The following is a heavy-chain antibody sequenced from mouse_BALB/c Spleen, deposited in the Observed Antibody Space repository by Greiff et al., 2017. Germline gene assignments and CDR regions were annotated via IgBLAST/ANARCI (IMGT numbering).Heavy chain of an antibody. J-gene: IGHJ2*01. V-gene: IGHV14-4*02. CDR2: IDPANGDT. CDR3: NRGYYYDY. D-gene: IGHD1-1*01. CDR1: GFNIKDYY. Sequence: VQLQQSGAELVRSGASVKLSCTASGFNIKDYYMHWVKQRPEQGLEWIGWIDPANGDTEYAPKFQGKATMTADTSSNTAYLQLSSLTSEDTAVYYCNRGYYYDYWGQGTTLTVSS.